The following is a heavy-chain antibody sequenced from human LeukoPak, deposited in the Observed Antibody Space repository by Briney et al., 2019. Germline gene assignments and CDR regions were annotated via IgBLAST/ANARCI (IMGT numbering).Heavy chain of an antibody. Sequence: GGSLRLSCAASGFTFTNAWMNWVRQAPGKGLEWVGRIKSKTDGGIIDYAAPVKGRFTISGDDSKNTLYLQMNSLKTEDTAVYFCKSLYYWGQGTLVTVSS. J-gene: IGHJ4*02. CDR3: KSLYY. CDR1: GFTFTNAW. V-gene: IGHV3-15*01. CDR2: IKSKTDGGII.